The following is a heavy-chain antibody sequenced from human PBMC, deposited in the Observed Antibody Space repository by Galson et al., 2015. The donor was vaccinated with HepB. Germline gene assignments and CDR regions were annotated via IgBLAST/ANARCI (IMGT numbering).Heavy chain of an antibody. J-gene: IGHJ4*02. V-gene: IGHV3-48*04. CDR1: GFTFSSYS. D-gene: IGHD5-18*01. CDR3: ARDSTAMVPDY. CDR2: ISSSSSTI. Sequence: SLRLSCAASGFTFSSYSMNWVRQAPGKGLEWVSYISSSSSTIYYADSVKGRFTISRDNAKNSLYLQMNSLRAEDTAVYYCARDSTAMVPDYWGQGTLVTVSS.